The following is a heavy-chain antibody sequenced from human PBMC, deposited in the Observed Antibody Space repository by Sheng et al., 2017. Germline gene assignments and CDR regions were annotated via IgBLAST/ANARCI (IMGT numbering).Heavy chain of an antibody. D-gene: IGHD2-15*01. CDR2: IIPIFGTA. Sequence: QVQLVQSGAEVKKPGSSVKVSCKASGGTFSSYAISWVRQAPGQGLEWMGGIIPIFGTANYAQKFQGRVTITTDESTSTAYMELSSLRSEDTAVYYCARDGIYCSGGSCYSEYWFDPWGQGTLVTVSS. V-gene: IGHV1-69*05. CDR3: ARDGIYCSGGSCYSEYWFDP. J-gene: IGHJ5*02. CDR1: GGTFSSYA.